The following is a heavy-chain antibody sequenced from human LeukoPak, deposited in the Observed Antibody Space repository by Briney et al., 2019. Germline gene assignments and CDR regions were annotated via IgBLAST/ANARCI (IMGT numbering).Heavy chain of an antibody. CDR3: AREGHRSGSLGDY. J-gene: IGHJ4*02. Sequence: PSETLSLTCAVYGGSFSGYYWSWIRQPPGKGLEWIGEINHSGSTNYNPSLKSRVTISVDTSKNQFSLKLSSVTAADTAVYYCAREGHRSGSLGDYWGQGILVTVSS. V-gene: IGHV4-34*01. CDR1: GGSFSGYY. D-gene: IGHD6-19*01. CDR2: INHSGST.